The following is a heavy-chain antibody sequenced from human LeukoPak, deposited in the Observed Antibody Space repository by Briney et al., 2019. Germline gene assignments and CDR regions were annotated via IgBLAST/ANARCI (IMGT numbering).Heavy chain of an antibody. CDR1: GFTFSSYA. J-gene: IGHJ6*02. CDR3: AKCPWRYYAMDV. CDR2: ISGSGGST. V-gene: IGHV3-23*01. Sequence: PGGSLRLSCAASGFTFSSYAMSWVRQAPGKGLEWVSAISGSGGSTYYADSVKGRFTISRDNSKNTLFLQMKSLRADDTAVYFCAKCPWRYYAMDVWGQGTTVTVSS.